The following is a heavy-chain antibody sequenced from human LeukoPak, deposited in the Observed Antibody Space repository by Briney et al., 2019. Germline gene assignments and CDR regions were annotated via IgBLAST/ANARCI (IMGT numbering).Heavy chain of an antibody. CDR3: AKDPGTEYDFWSGYAGYFDY. CDR2: ISGSGGST. J-gene: IGHJ4*02. D-gene: IGHD3-3*01. V-gene: IGHV3-23*01. Sequence: PGASLRLSCAASGFTFSSYAMSWVRQAPGKGLEWVSAISGSGGSTYYADSVKGRFTISRDNSKNTLYLQMNSLRAEDTAAYYCAKDPGTEYDFWSGYAGYFDYWGQGTLVTVSS. CDR1: GFTFSSYA.